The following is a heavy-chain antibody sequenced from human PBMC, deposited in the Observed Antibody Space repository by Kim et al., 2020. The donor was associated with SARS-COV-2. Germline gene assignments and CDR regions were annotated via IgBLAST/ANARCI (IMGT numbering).Heavy chain of an antibody. CDR3: ARGSEGITMIVVVKPYYYYGMDL. J-gene: IGHJ6*02. CDR2: INHSVST. D-gene: IGHD3-22*01. Sequence: SETLSLTCAVYGGSFSGYYWSWIRQPPGKGLEWNGEINHSVSTNYNRSLKSRVTISVDTSKNQFSLKLSSVTAADTAVYYCARGSEGITMIVVVKPYYYYGMDLGAKGPRSPSP. V-gene: IGHV4-34*01. CDR1: GGSFSGYY.